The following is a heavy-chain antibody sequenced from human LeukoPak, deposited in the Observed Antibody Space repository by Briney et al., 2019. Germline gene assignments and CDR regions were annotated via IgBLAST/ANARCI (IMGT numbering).Heavy chain of an antibody. CDR3: ARRRWLQFPWYFDL. J-gene: IGHJ2*01. D-gene: IGHD5-24*01. CDR1: GGSFSGYY. CDR2: INHSGST. V-gene: IGHV4-34*01. Sequence: PSETLSLTCAVYGGSFSGYYWSWIRQPPGKGLEWIGEINHSGSTNYNPSLKRRVTISVDTSKNQFSLKLSSVTAADTAVYYCARRRWLQFPWYFDLWGRGTLVTVSS.